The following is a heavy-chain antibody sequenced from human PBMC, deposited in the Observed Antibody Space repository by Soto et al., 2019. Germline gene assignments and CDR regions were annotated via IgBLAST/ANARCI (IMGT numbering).Heavy chain of an antibody. CDR2: ISSSSSYI. CDR3: ARVVGGLYYYYYMDV. D-gene: IGHD2-2*01. V-gene: IGHV3-21*01. Sequence: EVQLVESGGGLVKPGGSLRLSCAASGFTFSSYSMNWVRQAPGKGLEWVSSISSSSSYIYYADSVKGRFTISRDNAKNSLYLQMNSLRAEDTAVYYWARVVGGLYYYYYMDVWGKGTTVTVS. CDR1: GFTFSSYS. J-gene: IGHJ6*03.